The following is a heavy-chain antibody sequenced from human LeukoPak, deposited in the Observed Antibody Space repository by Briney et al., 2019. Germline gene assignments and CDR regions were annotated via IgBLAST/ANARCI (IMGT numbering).Heavy chain of an antibody. CDR2: ISGSGGST. CDR1: GFTFSSYA. Sequence: GGSLRLSCAASGFTFSSYAMSWVRQAPGRGLEWVSAISGSGGSTYYADSVKGRFTISRDNSKNTLYLQMNSLRAEDTAVYYCAKGARYYGSGPGLQNLYYFDYWGQGTLVTVSS. J-gene: IGHJ4*02. V-gene: IGHV3-23*01. CDR3: AKGARYYGSGPGLQNLYYFDY. D-gene: IGHD3-10*01.